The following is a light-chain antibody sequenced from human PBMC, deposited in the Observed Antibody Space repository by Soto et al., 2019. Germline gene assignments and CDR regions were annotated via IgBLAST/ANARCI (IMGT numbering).Light chain of an antibody. CDR2: DVS. CDR3: SSYTSSSTLV. CDR1: SCDVGAYNS. Sequence: QSVLTQPASVSGSPGQSITISCTGTSCDVGAYNSVAWYQHNPGKAPKLMIYDVSNRPPGVSSRFSGSKSANTASLSISGLQADDEADYYCSSYTSSSTLVFGTGTKVTVL. V-gene: IGLV2-14*01. J-gene: IGLJ1*01.